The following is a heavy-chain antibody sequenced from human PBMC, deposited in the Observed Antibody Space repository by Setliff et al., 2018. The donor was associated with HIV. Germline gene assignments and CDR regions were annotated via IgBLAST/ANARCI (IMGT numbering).Heavy chain of an antibody. D-gene: IGHD3-10*01. CDR2: MDPNNGHT. CDR3: ARALRGFHGSGTQFYYYLDV. Sequence: RASVKVSCKAPGYIFTSYDVNWVRQAPGQGLEWMGWMDPNNGHTTYAQNFQGRVTITRDTSVGTAYMELSSLRSEDTAVYYCARALRGFHGSGTQFYYYLDVWGKGTTVTVSS. J-gene: IGHJ6*03. CDR1: GYIFTSYD. V-gene: IGHV1-8*03.